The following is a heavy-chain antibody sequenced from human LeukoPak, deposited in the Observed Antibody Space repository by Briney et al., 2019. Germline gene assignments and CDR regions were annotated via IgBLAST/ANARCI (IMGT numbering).Heavy chain of an antibody. J-gene: IGHJ4*02. CDR2: IIPIFGIA. D-gene: IGHD4-17*01. Sequence: SVKVSCKASGGTFSSYAISWVRQAPGQGLEWMGRIIPIFGIANYAQKFQGRVTITADKSTSTAYMELSSLRSEDTAVYYCARRAPPPGAFDYWGQGTLVTVSS. CDR3: ARRAPPPGAFDY. CDR1: GGTFSSYA. V-gene: IGHV1-69*04.